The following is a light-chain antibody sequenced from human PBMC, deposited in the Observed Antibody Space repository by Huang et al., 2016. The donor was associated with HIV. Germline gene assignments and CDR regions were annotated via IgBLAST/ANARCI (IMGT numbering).Light chain of an antibody. Sequence: EIVMTQSPATLSVSPGERATLSCRASQSVSSNLAWYQQKPGQAPRLLIYGASTRATGLPARFSGSWSGTEFTLTISSLQSEDFAVYYCQQYNNWLTWTFGQGTKVEIK. CDR2: GAS. V-gene: IGKV3-15*01. CDR1: QSVSSN. J-gene: IGKJ1*01. CDR3: QQYNNWLTWT.